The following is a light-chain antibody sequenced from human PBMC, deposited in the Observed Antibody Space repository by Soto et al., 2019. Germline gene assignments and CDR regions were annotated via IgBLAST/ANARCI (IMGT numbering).Light chain of an antibody. V-gene: IGKV1-12*01. Sequence: DIQMTQAPPSVSAAVGDRVTTTRSASQGISSWLAWYQKKPGKAPNLLIYAASSLQSGVPSRFSGSESGTDFTLTISSLQPEDCAIYFCQQANSFPITFGQGTRLEIK. CDR2: AAS. CDR1: QGISSW. CDR3: QQANSFPIT. J-gene: IGKJ5*01.